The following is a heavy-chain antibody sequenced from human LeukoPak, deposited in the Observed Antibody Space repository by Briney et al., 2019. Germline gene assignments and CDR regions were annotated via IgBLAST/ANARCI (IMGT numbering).Heavy chain of an antibody. J-gene: IGHJ4*02. Sequence: SGTLSLTCAVSGGSISSSNWWSWVRQPPGKGLEWIGEIYHSGSTNYNPSLKSRVTISVDTSKKQFSLKLRSVTAADTAVYYCARDIGGSYYFHYWGQGTLVTVSS. CDR1: GGSISSSNW. CDR3: ARDIGGSYYFHY. CDR2: IYHSGST. D-gene: IGHD1-26*01. V-gene: IGHV4-4*02.